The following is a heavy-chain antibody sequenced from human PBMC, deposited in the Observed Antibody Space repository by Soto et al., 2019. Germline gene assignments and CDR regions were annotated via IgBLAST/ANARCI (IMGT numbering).Heavy chain of an antibody. CDR3: ARIRSGYCSGGSCYYFDY. J-gene: IGHJ4*02. V-gene: IGHV2-70*01. Sequence: ASGPTLVNPTQTLTLTCTFSGFSLSTSGMCVSWIRQPPGKALEWLALIDWDDDKYYSTSLKTRLTISKDTSKNQVVLTMTNMDPVDTATYYCARIRSGYCSGGSCYYFDYWGQGTLVTVSS. CDR2: IDWDDDK. CDR1: GFSLSTSGMC. D-gene: IGHD2-15*01.